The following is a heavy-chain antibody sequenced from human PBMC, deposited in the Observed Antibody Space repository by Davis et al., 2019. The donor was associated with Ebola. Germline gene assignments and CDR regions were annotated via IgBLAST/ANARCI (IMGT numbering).Heavy chain of an antibody. J-gene: IGHJ4*02. CDR1: GGSISSNNW. Sequence: MPSETLSLTCAVSGGSISSNNWWSWVRPPPGEGLEGIGEIYHSGSANYNPSVKSRVTISLDKSEHQVYLKLSSVTAEDTAIYSCVGSSGWSNFDYWGQGSLVFVSS. CDR2: IYHSGSA. D-gene: IGHD6-19*01. CDR3: VGSSGWSNFDY. V-gene: IGHV4-4*02.